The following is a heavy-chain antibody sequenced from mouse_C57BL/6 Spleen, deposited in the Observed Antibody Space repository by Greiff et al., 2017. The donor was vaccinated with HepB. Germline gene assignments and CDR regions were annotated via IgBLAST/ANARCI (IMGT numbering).Heavy chain of an antibody. D-gene: IGHD1-1*01. J-gene: IGHJ4*01. CDR2: ISYDGSN. CDR3: ARVRDYYGARDY. CDR1: GYSITSGYY. V-gene: IGHV3-6*01. Sequence: DVQLQESGPGLVKPSQSLSLTCSVTGYSITSGYYWNWIRQFPGNKLEWMGYISYDGSNNYNPSLKNRISITRDTSKNQFFLKLNSVTTEDTATYYCARVRDYYGARDYWGQGTSVTVSS.